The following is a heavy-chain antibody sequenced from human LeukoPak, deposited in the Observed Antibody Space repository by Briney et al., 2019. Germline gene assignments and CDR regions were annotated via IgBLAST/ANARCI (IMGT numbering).Heavy chain of an antibody. V-gene: IGHV4-59*01. CDR1: GGSISSYY. J-gene: IGHJ4*02. CDR2: IYYSGST. Sequence: SETLSLTCTVSGGSISSYYWSWIRQPPGKGLEWIGYIYYSGSTNDNPSLKSPVTISVDTSKNQFSLKLSSVTAADTAVYYCARGANWGSSDYFDYWGQGTLVTVSS. D-gene: IGHD7-27*01. CDR3: ARGANWGSSDYFDY.